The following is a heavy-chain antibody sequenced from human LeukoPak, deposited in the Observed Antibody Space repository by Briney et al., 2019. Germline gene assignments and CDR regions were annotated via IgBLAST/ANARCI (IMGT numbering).Heavy chain of an antibody. D-gene: IGHD3-3*01. CDR1: GFTFSNYA. CDR3: ARRPRFLEWSFDY. J-gene: IGHJ4*02. V-gene: IGHV3-30*03. Sequence: PGRSLRLSCAASGFTFSNYALHWVRQAPGKGLEWVAVISYDGNSKYYADSVKGRFTISRDNSKSTLYLQMNSLRTEDTAVYYCARRPRFLEWSFDYWGQGTLVTVSS. CDR2: ISYDGNSK.